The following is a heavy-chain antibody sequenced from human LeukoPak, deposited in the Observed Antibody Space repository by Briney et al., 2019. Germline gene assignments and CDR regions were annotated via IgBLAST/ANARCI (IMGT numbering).Heavy chain of an antibody. J-gene: IGHJ6*03. CDR2: INPSVGST. D-gene: IGHD2-2*02. Sequence: GASVKVSCKASGYTFTSYYMHWVRQAPGQGLEWMGIINPSVGSTSYAQKFQGRVTMTRDMSTSTVYMELSSLRSEDTAVYYCARVAAEVVGVPGAIGFGWLRRDYYYMDVWGKGTTVTVSS. CDR3: ARVAAEVVGVPGAIGFGWLRRDYYYMDV. CDR1: GYTFTSYY. V-gene: IGHV1-46*01.